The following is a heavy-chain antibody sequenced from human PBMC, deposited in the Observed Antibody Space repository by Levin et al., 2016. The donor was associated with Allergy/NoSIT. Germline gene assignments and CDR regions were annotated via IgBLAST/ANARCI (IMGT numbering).Heavy chain of an antibody. CDR2: IKSDGSST. D-gene: IGHD2-2*01. J-gene: IGHJ6*02. Sequence: GGSLRLSCAASGFTFSSHYMHWVRQAPGKGLAWMSYIKSDGSSTDYADSVKGRFTISRDNAKNTLYLQMNSLRAEDTAVYYCARGGCSSTSCLDVWGQGTTVTVSS. V-gene: IGHV3-74*01. CDR3: ARGGCSSTSCLDV. CDR1: GFTFSSHY.